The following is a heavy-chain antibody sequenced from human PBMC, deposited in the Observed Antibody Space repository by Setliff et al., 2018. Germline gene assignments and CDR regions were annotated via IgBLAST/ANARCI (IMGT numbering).Heavy chain of an antibody. CDR3: ARETYDILTGYTYWYFDL. Sequence: ASVKVSCKASGYTFTNYALHWLRQAPGQRPEWMAYINGGNGNTHYSQKFRGRVTVTRDTSASTVFMELSTLRSEDTAVYYCARETYDILTGYTYWYFDLWGRGTLVT. CDR1: GYTFTNYA. J-gene: IGHJ2*01. V-gene: IGHV1-3*01. CDR2: INGGNGNT. D-gene: IGHD3-9*01.